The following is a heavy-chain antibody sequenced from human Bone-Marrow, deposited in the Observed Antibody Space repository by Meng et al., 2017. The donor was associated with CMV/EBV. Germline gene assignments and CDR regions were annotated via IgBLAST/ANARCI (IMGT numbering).Heavy chain of an antibody. Sequence: SEPLPLTCTVSGYSTSSDYYWGWIRQPPGKGLEWITSMYHTGNTYYNPSLRSRVSISVDTSKNQFSLRLSPVTAADAAVYYCARESVGVPAAYDYWGRGTLVTVSS. CDR1: GYSTSSDYY. D-gene: IGHD2-2*01. CDR3: ARESVGVPAAYDY. V-gene: IGHV4-38-2*02. J-gene: IGHJ4*02. CDR2: MYHTGNT.